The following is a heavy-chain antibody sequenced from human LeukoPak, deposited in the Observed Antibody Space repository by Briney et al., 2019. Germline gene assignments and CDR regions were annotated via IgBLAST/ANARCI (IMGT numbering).Heavy chain of an antibody. CDR2: INPSGGST. CDR1: GYTFTNYY. Sequence: ASVKVSCTASGYTFTNYYMHWARQAPGQGLEWMGIINPSGGSTNYAQKFQGRVTMTRDTSTSTVYMELSSLRSEDTAVYYCARDAGLIAAGARDYLDYWGQGTLVTVSS. CDR3: ARDAGLIAAGARDYLDY. J-gene: IGHJ4*02. D-gene: IGHD6-6*01. V-gene: IGHV1-46*01.